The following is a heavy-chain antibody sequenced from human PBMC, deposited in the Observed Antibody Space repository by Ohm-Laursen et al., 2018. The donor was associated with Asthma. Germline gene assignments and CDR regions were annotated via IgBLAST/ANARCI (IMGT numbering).Heavy chain of an antibody. D-gene: IGHD6-19*01. Sequence: SLRLSCAASGFTFSSYGMHWVRQAPGKGLQWVAVIWSDGSNKYYADSVKGRFTISRDNSKNTLYLQMNSLRAEDTAVYYCARDLLINSGGFDYWGQGTLVTVSS. J-gene: IGHJ4*02. CDR1: GFTFSSYG. CDR2: IWSDGSNK. V-gene: IGHV3-33*01. CDR3: ARDLLINSGGFDY.